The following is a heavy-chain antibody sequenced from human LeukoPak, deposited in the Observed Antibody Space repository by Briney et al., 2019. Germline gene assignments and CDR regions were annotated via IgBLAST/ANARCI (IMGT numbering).Heavy chain of an antibody. J-gene: IGHJ3*02. V-gene: IGHV3-30*02. Sequence: GGSLRLSCAASGFSLSRYDMHWVRQAPGKGLEWVAFIQYDGHDKYYADSVRGRFTISRDNSKNILSLQMNSLRAEDTAVYYCAREMTTPDDAFDIWGQGTMVIVSS. CDR1: GFSLSRYD. D-gene: IGHD4-11*01. CDR2: IQYDGHDK. CDR3: AREMTTPDDAFDI.